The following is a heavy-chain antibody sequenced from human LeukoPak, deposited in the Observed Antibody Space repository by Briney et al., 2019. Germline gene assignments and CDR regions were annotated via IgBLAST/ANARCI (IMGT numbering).Heavy chain of an antibody. CDR3: AKAAVLWNDY. V-gene: IGHV3-30*02. Sequence: GGSLRLSCAASGFTFSSYGMHWVRQAPGKGLEWVAFIRYDGGNKYYADSVKGRFTISRDNSKNTLYLQMNSLRAEDTAVYYCAKAAVLWNDYWGQGTLVTVSS. CDR2: IRYDGGNK. J-gene: IGHJ4*02. D-gene: IGHD3-10*01. CDR1: GFTFSSYG.